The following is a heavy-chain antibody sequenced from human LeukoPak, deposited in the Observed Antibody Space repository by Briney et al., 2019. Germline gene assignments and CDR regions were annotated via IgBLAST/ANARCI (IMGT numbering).Heavy chain of an antibody. Sequence: EGSLRLSCAASGFTFSSYSMNWVRQAPGKGLEWVSSISSSSSYIYYADSVKGRFTISRDNAKNSLYLQMNSLRAEDTAVYYCARSSPYGDYNLWGQGTLVTVSS. V-gene: IGHV3-21*01. J-gene: IGHJ4*02. CDR2: ISSSSSYI. CDR3: ARSSPYGDYNL. D-gene: IGHD4-17*01. CDR1: GFTFSSYS.